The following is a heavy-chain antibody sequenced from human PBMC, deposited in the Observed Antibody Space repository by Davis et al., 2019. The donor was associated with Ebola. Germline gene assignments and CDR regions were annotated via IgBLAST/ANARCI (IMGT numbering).Heavy chain of an antibody. CDR2: ISWNSDSI. CDR1: GFIFSSYV. V-gene: IGHV3-9*01. J-gene: IGHJ5*02. Sequence: SLKISCAASGFIFSSYVMSWVRQAPGKGLEWVSGISWNSDSIVYADSVKGRFTISRDNARNSLYLQMNSLRGEDTAFYYCAKGRTIPLALDLWGQGTLVTVSS. D-gene: IGHD2-2*02. CDR3: AKGRTIPLALDL.